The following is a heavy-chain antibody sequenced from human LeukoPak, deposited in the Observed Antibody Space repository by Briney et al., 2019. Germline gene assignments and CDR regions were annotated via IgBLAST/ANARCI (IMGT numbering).Heavy chain of an antibody. J-gene: IGHJ4*02. CDR1: GFTFSTYT. Sequence: PGGSLRLSCAASGFTFSTYTMAWVRQAPGGGLKWFSGISDNGGRTYYAGSVKGRFAISRDDSKSTLYLQMNSLRGEDTAVYYCAKDFGRNLGGPGYWGRGTLVIVSS. D-gene: IGHD3-10*01. CDR3: AKDFGRNLGGPGY. CDR2: ISDNGGRT. V-gene: IGHV3-23*01.